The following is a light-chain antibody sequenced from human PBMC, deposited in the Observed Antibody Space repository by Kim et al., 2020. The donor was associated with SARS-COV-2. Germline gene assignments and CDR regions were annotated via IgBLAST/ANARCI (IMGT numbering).Light chain of an antibody. Sequence: TLSLSPGERATLSCSASQSVNTNYVAWYQQKPGRAPRLLIFGPSGRATGIPDRFSGSVSGTDFTLTISRLEPEDFAVYYCQYYETFGQGTRLEIK. CDR2: GPS. V-gene: IGKV3-20*01. CDR3: QYYET. J-gene: IGKJ5*01. CDR1: QSVNTNY.